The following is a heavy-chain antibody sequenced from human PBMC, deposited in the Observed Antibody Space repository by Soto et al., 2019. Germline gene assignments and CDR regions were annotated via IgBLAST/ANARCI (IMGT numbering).Heavy chain of an antibody. Sequence: SVKVSCKASGFIFTSSAMQWVRQARGQRLEWIGWIVVGSGNTNYAQKFQERVTITRDMSTSTAYMELSSLRSEDTAVYYCAADYCSGGSCYPALWGR. CDR1: GFIFTSSA. V-gene: IGHV1-58*02. CDR2: IVVGSGNT. D-gene: IGHD2-15*01. CDR3: AADYCSGGSCYPAL. J-gene: IGHJ2*01.